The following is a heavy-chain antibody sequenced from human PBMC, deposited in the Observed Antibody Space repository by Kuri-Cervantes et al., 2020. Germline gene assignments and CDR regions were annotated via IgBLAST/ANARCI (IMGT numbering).Heavy chain of an antibody. CDR1: GFIFSNYF. CDR2: IKQDGSEK. J-gene: IGHJ6*02. V-gene: IGHV3-7*01. CDR3: ARGHYGMDV. Sequence: GGSLRLSCAASGFIFSNYFMSWVRQAPGKGLEWVANIKQDGSEKYYVDSVKGRFTISRDNAKNSLYLQMSSLRAEDTAVYFCARGHYGMDVWGQGTTVTVSS.